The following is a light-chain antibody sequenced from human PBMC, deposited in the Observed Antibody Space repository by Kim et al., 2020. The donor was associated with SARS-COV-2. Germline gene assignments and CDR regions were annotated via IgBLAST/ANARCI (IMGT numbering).Light chain of an antibody. Sequence: SSELTQDPAVSVALGQTVRITCQGDSLRSNYASWYQQKPGQAPVLVIYGKNNRPSGIPDRFSGSSSGNTASLTITGAPAEDEADYYCNSRDSSGNHVVFGGGTQLTVL. J-gene: IGLJ2*01. V-gene: IGLV3-19*01. CDR1: SLRSNY. CDR3: NSRDSSGNHVV. CDR2: GKN.